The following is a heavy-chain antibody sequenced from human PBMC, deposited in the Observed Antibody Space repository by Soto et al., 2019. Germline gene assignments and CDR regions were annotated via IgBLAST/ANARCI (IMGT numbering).Heavy chain of an antibody. CDR3: ARVVGSSSWDYDGMDV. J-gene: IGHJ6*01. D-gene: IGHD6-13*01. CDR1: DGNIIGRGYH. Sequence: TVSDGNIIGRGYHRSWINKHPGKGLEWIGYIYYSGSTYYNPSLKSRVTISVDTSKNQFSLKLSSVTAADTAVYYCARVVGSSSWDYDGMDVWGQGTTVTVFS. V-gene: IGHV4-31*02. CDR2: IYYSGST.